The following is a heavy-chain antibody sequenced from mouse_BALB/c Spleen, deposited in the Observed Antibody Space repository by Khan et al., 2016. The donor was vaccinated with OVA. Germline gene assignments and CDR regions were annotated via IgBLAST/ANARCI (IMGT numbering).Heavy chain of an antibody. D-gene: IGHD2-2*01. CDR1: GYTFTSYY. CDR3: TRSGYGSFAY. V-gene: IGHV1S81*02. J-gene: IGHJ3*01. Sequence: QVQLQQSGAELVKPGASVRLSCKASGYTFTSYYLYWVKQRPGQGLEWIGDINPSSGGTNFNEKFKSKATLTVGKSSSTAYIQLNSLTSEDSAVYYCTRSGYGSFAYWGQGTLVTVSA. CDR2: INPSSGGT.